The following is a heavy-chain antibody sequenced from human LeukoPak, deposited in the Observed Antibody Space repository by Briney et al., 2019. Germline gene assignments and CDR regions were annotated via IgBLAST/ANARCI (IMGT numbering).Heavy chain of an antibody. J-gene: IGHJ6*02. V-gene: IGHV4-59*01. CDR3: ARDVGTVTTWNYYYGMDV. CDR2: IYYSGST. D-gene: IGHD4-11*01. Sequence: PSETLSLTCTVSGGSISSYYWSWIRQPPGKGLEWIGYIYYSGSTNYNPSLKSRVTISVDTSKNQFSLKLSSVTAADTAVYYCARDVGTVTTWNYYYGMDVWGQGTTVTVSS. CDR1: GGSISSYY.